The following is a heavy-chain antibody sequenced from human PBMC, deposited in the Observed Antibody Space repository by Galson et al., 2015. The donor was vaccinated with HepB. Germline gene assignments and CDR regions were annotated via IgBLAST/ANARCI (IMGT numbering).Heavy chain of an antibody. CDR1: GGTFSSYA. Sequence: SVKVSCKASGGTFSSYAISWVRQAPGQGLEWMGGIIPIFGTANYAQKFQGRVTITADKSTSTAYMELSSLRSEDTAVYYCARGTGRYYDFWSGYYKVDYFQHWGQGTLVTVSS. V-gene: IGHV1-69*06. CDR2: IIPIFGTA. D-gene: IGHD3-3*01. CDR3: ARGTGRYYDFWSGYYKVDYFQH. J-gene: IGHJ1*01.